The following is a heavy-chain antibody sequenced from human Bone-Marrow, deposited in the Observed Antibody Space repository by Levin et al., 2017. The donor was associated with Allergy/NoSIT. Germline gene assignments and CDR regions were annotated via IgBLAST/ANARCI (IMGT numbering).Heavy chain of an antibody. Sequence: TSETLSLTCTVSGGSMTNYFWTWIRQTPGKGLEWIGNVYYSGTTDYHPSLKSRVTISVDTSKDQFSLKLRSVTAADTALYYCARAGYSYGLSYYGMDVWGQGTTVTVSS. J-gene: IGHJ6*02. CDR3: ARAGYSYGLSYYGMDV. V-gene: IGHV4-59*01. D-gene: IGHD5-18*01. CDR2: VYYSGTT. CDR1: GGSMTNYF.